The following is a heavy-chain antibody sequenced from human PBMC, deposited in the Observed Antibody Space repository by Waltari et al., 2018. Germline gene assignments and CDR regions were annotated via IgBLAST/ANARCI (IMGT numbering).Heavy chain of an antibody. Sequence: QVQLQESGPGLAKASQPLSLTCDVSGGSISHLNYYWSWIRQPAGKGVEWIGRIYRSGVTDYNPSLRGRATMFLDMSKNQFSLTVDSLIAADTAVYYCAVSPDTATSRAAFHFWGPGTTVSVSS. CDR2: IYRSGVT. V-gene: IGHV4-61*02. CDR1: GGSISHLNYY. CDR3: AVSPDTATSRAAFHF. J-gene: IGHJ6*02. D-gene: IGHD5-18*01.